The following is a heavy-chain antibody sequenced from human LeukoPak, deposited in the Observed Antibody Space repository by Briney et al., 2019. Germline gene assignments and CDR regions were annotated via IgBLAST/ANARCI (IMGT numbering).Heavy chain of an antibody. D-gene: IGHD3-22*01. Sequence: ASVTVSCTASGYTFTGYYMHWVRQAPGQGLEWMGRINPNSGGTNYAQKFQGRVTMTRDTSISTAYMELSRLRSDDTAVYYCARDYYDSSGYYMDVWGQGTTVTVSS. J-gene: IGHJ6*02. CDR2: INPNSGGT. CDR1: GYTFTGYY. V-gene: IGHV1-2*06. CDR3: ARDYYDSSGYYMDV.